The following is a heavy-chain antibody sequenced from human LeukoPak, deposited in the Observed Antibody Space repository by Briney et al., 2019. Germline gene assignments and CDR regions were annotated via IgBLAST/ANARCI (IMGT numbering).Heavy chain of an antibody. D-gene: IGHD3-16*01. V-gene: IGHV4-39*01. CDR1: GGSISTGNYW. CDR2: IFHTGKT. CDR3: ARQMGVGVWALDY. Sequence: PSETLSLTCDVSGGSISTGNYWWGWLRQPPGKGLEWIGIIFHTGKTHDNPSLRGRVSMSVDTSKNQFSLRLSAVTAADTAVYYCARQMGVGVWALDYWGQGDLVPVSS. J-gene: IGHJ4*02.